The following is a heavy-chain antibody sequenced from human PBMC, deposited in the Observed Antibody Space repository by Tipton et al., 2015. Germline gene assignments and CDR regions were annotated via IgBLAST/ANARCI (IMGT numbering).Heavy chain of an antibody. CDR3: ARSVSSSLDY. D-gene: IGHD6-13*01. V-gene: IGHV3-43*01. Sequence: GSLRLSCAASGFKFDDYAMHWVRQVPGKGLEWVSVITWNGDKIDYGDSLKGRFTISRDNNKKSLYLQMNNLTTEDTALYYCARSVSSSLDYWGQGTLVTVSS. CDR1: GFKFDDYA. J-gene: IGHJ4*02. CDR2: ITWNGDKI.